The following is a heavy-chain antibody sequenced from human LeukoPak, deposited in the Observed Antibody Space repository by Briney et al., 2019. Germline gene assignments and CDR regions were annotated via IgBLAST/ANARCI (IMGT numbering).Heavy chain of an antibody. CDR3: AKGRRFGQFFDY. D-gene: IGHD3-10*01. CDR1: GFTFISHA. CDR2: ISGSGDSA. J-gene: IGHJ4*02. Sequence: GGSLRLSCAASGFTFISHAMTWVRQAPGKGLEWVSAISGSGDSAYYADSVKGRFTISRDNSKNTLYLQMNSLRAEDTAVYYCAKGRRFGQFFDYWGQGTLATVSS. V-gene: IGHV3-23*01.